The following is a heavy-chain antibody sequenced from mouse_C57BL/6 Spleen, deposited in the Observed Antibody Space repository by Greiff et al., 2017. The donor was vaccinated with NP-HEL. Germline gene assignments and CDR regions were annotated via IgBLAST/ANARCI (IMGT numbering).Heavy chain of an antibody. Sequence: VQLQQSGAELVRPGSSVKLSCKASGYTFTSYWMHWVKQRPIQGLEWIGNIDPSDSETHYNQKFKDKATLTVDKSSSTAYMQLSSLTSEDSAVYYCARRDSNYFYWYFDVWGTGTTVTVSS. CDR1: GYTFTSYW. V-gene: IGHV1-52*01. CDR2: IDPSDSET. J-gene: IGHJ1*03. CDR3: ARRDSNYFYWYFDV. D-gene: IGHD2-5*01.